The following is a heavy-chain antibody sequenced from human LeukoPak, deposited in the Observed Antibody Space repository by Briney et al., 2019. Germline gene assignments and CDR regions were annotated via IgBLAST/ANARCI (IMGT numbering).Heavy chain of an antibody. J-gene: IGHJ4*02. D-gene: IGHD6-25*01. Sequence: ASVKVSCKTSGYAITSHFMHWVRQAPGQGLEWVGTIYPDGETTTYGQKFQGRVTMTCDASTSTVYMDLSSLRSEDTAVYYCAREAIAAGKNFDYWGQGTQVTVSS. CDR1: GYAITSHF. V-gene: IGHV1-46*01. CDR3: AREAIAAGKNFDY. CDR2: IYPDGETT.